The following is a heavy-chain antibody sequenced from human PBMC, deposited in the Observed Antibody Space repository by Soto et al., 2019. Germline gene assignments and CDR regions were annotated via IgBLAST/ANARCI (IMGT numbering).Heavy chain of an antibody. V-gene: IGHV3-30-3*01. CDR3: AREYSSSRAYYYYGMDV. J-gene: IGHJ6*02. CDR2: ISYDGSNK. CDR1: GFTFSSYA. Sequence: GGSLRLPCAASGFTFSSYAMHWVRQAPGKGLEWVAVISYDGSNKYYADSVKGRFTISRDNSKNTLYLQMNSLRAEDTAVYYCAREYSSSRAYYYYGMDVWGQGTTVTVSS. D-gene: IGHD6-6*01.